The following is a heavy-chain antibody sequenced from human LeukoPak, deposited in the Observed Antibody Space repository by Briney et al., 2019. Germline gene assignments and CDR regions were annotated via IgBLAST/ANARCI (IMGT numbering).Heavy chain of an antibody. J-gene: IGHJ3*02. Sequence: ASVKVSCKASGYTFTNYTINWVRLAPGQGLEWMGWINTNTGNPTYAQGFTGRFVFSLDTSVSTAYLQISSLKAEDTAVYYCARDDQGDGETAFDIWGQGTMVTVSS. CDR2: INTNTGNP. CDR3: ARDDQGDGETAFDI. CDR1: GYTFTNYT. V-gene: IGHV7-4-1*02. D-gene: IGHD4-17*01.